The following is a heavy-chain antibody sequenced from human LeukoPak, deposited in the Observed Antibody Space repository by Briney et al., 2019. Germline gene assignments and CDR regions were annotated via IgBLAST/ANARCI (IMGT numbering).Heavy chain of an antibody. CDR2: IYYSGST. J-gene: IGHJ6*02. D-gene: IGHD6-13*01. CDR1: GGSISSSSYY. V-gene: IGHV4-39*01. Sequence: PSETLSLTCTVSGGSISSSSYYWGWIRQPPGKGLEWIGSIYYSGSTYYNPSLKSRVTISVDTSKNQFSLKLSSVTAADTAVYYCASPLVQYSSSYYYYYGMDVWGQGTTVTVSS. CDR3: ASPLVQYSSSYYYYYGMDV.